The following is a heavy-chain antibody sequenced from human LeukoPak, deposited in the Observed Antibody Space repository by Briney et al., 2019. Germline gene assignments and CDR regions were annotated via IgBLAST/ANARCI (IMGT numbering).Heavy chain of an antibody. CDR1: GFTFSSFW. CDR2: INKDGGGV. V-gene: IGHV3-74*01. J-gene: IGHJ4*02. Sequence: GGSLRLSCAASGFTFSSFWMHWVRQAPGKGLVWVSRINKDGGGVNYADSVKGRFTISRDNSKNTLYLQMNSLRVEDTAVYYCAKDLGVVVPAAPRAFDYWGQGTLVTVSS. CDR3: AKDLGVVVPAAPRAFDY. D-gene: IGHD2-2*01.